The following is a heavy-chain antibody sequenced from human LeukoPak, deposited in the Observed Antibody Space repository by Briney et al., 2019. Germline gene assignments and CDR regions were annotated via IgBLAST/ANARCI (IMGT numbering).Heavy chain of an antibody. CDR3: ARVELLRYSSSWYGCDY. Sequence: ASVKVSCKASGYTFTGYYMHWVRQAPGQGLEWMGWINPNSGGTNYAQKFQGRVTMTRDTSISTAYMELSRLRSDDTAVYYCARVELLRYSSSWYGCDYWGQGTLVTVSS. D-gene: IGHD6-13*01. J-gene: IGHJ4*02. V-gene: IGHV1-2*02. CDR1: GYTFTGYY. CDR2: INPNSGGT.